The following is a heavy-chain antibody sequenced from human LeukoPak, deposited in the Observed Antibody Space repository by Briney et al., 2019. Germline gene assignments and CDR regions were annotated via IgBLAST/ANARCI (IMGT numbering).Heavy chain of an antibody. D-gene: IGHD3-9*01. V-gene: IGHV3-30*02. CDR1: GFTFSSYG. CDR3: AKGRDYDLLTGPLGY. CDR2: IRYDGSNK. J-gene: IGHJ4*02. Sequence: PGGSLRLSCAASGFTFSSYGMHWVRQAPGKGLEWVAFIRYDGSNKYYADSVKGRFTISRDNSKNTLYLQMNSLRAEDTAVYYCAKGRDYDLLTGPLGYWGQGTLVTVSS.